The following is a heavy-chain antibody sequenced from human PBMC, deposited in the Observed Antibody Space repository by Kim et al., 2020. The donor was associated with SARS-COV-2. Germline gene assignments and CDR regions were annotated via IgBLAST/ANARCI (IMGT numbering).Heavy chain of an antibody. CDR3: ARGVAYYYGSGIYSI. Sequence: ASVKVSCKASGYTFTSYAMHWVRQAPGQRLEWMGWINAGNGNTKYSQKFQGRVTITRDTSASTAYMELSSLRSEDTAVYYCARGVAYYYGSGIYSIWGQGTLVTVSS. J-gene: IGHJ4*02. V-gene: IGHV1-3*01. CDR1: GYTFTSYA. D-gene: IGHD3-10*01. CDR2: INAGNGNT.